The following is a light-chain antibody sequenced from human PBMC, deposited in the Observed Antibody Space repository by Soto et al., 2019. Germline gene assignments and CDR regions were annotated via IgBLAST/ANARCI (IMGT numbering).Light chain of an antibody. CDR1: QSVSSSY. V-gene: IGKV3-20*01. J-gene: IGKJ4*01. CDR3: QQYGSSLP. CDR2: GAS. Sequence: EIVLTQSPGTLSLSPGERATLSCRASQSVSSSYLGWYQQKPGQAPRLLIYGASSRATGIPDRFSGSGSGTDFTLTICRLEPEDFAVYYCQQYGSSLPFGGGTKVEIK.